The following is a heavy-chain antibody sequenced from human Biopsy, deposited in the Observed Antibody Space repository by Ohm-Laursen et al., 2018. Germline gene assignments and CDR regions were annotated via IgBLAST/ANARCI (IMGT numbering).Heavy chain of an antibody. V-gene: IGHV3-30*03. CDR2: ISYDGLNK. D-gene: IGHD2-15*01. J-gene: IGHJ4*02. Sequence: SLRLSCAASGFIFSTYGMHWVRQAPGKGLEWVALISYDGLNKFHADSVKGRFTISRDNSNNTLSLQMNSLRGEDTAVYYCARAVGIAAAPIDYWGQGTLVTVSS. CDR3: ARAVGIAAAPIDY. CDR1: GFIFSTYG.